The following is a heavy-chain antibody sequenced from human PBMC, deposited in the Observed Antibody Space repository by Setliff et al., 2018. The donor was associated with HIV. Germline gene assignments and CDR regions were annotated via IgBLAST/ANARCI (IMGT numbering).Heavy chain of an antibody. D-gene: IGHD6-19*01. Sequence: SETLSLTCSVSGGSFSGYHWVWIRQAPGKGLEWIGNVYYTGSAFYNPSLKSRVTISVDKSKNQVSLKLNSMTAADTAVYFCVRGPQWLVQKGRVYYFDYWGQGTLVTVSS. CDR1: GGSFSGYH. CDR2: VYYTGSA. J-gene: IGHJ4*02. CDR3: VRGPQWLVQKGRVYYFDY. V-gene: IGHV4-39*07.